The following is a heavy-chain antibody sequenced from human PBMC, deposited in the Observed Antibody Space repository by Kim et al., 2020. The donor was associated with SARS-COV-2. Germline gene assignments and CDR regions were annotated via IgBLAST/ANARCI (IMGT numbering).Heavy chain of an antibody. D-gene: IGHD1-26*01. CDR2: IYYSGST. J-gene: IGHJ6*02. CDR1: GGSISSYY. V-gene: IGHV4-59*01. Sequence: SETLSLTCTVSGGSISSYYWSWIRQPPGKGLEWIGYIYYSGSTNYNPSLKSRVTISVDTSKNQFSLKLSSVTAADTAVYYCAREGSGSYPPYYYYGMDVWGQGTTVTVSS. CDR3: AREGSGSYPPYYYYGMDV.